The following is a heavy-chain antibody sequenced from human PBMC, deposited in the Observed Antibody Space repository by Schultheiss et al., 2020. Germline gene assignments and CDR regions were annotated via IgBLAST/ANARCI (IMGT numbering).Heavy chain of an antibody. Sequence: LSLTCAVYGGSFSGYYWSWIRQPPGKGLEWIGEINHSGSTNYNPSLKSRVTISVDTSKNQFSLKLSSVTAADTAVYYCARGLGVVVPAARRSWFDPWGQGTLVTVAS. V-gene: IGHV4-34*01. CDR1: GGSFSGYY. J-gene: IGHJ5*02. CDR3: ARGLGVVVPAARRSWFDP. CDR2: INHSGST. D-gene: IGHD2-2*01.